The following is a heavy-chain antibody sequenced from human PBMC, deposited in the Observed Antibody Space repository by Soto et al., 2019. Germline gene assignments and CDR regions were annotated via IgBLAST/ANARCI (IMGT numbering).Heavy chain of an antibody. J-gene: IGHJ4*02. CDR3: ARQGSSSWPRPLDY. CDR1: GFTFSSYA. V-gene: IGHV3-30-3*01. CDR2: ISYDGSNK. D-gene: IGHD6-13*01. Sequence: GGSLRLSCAASGFTFSSYAMHWVRQAPGKGLEWVAVISYDGSNKYYADSVKGRFTISRDNSKNTLYLQMNSLRAEDTAVYYCARQGSSSWPRPLDYWGQGTLVTGSS.